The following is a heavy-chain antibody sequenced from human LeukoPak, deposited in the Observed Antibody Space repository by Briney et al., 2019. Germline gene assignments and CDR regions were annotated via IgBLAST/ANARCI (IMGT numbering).Heavy chain of an antibody. D-gene: IGHD4-11*01. CDR1: GGSFSGYY. J-gene: IGHJ4*02. V-gene: IGHV4-34*01. CDR3: ARGATPTVTTFDY. Sequence: SETLSLTCALYGGSFSGYYWSWIRQPPGKGLEWIGEINHSGSTNYNPSLKSRVTISVDTSKNQFSLKLSSVTAADTAVYYCARGATPTVTTFDYWGQGTLVTVSS. CDR2: INHSGST.